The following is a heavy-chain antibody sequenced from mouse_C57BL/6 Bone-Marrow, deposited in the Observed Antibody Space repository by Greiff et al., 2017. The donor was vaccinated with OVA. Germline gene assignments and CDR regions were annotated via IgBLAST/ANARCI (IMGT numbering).Heavy chain of an antibody. V-gene: IGHV5-4*03. CDR1: GFTFSSYA. CDR2: ISDGGSYT. J-gene: IGHJ2*01. CDR3: ASMGLRRDFDY. Sequence: EVKLVQSGGGLVKPGGSLKLSCAASGFTFSSYAMSWVRQTPEKRLEWVANISDGGSYTYYPDNVKGRFTISRDNAKNNLYLQISHLESEDTAMYYCASMGLRRDFDYWGQGTTLTVSS. D-gene: IGHD2-4*01.